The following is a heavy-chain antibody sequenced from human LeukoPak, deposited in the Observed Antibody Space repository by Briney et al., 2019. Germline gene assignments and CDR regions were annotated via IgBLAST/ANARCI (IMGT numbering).Heavy chain of an antibody. D-gene: IGHD1-26*01. J-gene: IGHJ4*02. CDR1: GFSLSSYG. CDR2: ISGSGGST. Sequence: PGGSLRLSCAASGFSLSSYGMTWVRQAPGKGLEWVSAISGSGGSTYYADSVKGRFTISRDNSKNTLYLQMNSLRAEDTAVYYCAKAPVGAYPIEFDYWGQGTLVTVSS. CDR3: AKAPVGAYPIEFDY. V-gene: IGHV3-23*01.